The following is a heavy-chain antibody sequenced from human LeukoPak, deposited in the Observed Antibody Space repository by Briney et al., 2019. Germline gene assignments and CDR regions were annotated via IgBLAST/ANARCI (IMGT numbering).Heavy chain of an antibody. J-gene: IGHJ6*03. Sequence: GASVKVSCKASGYTFTSYGISWVRQAPGQGLEWMGWISAYNGNTNYAQKFQGRVTITADESTSTAYMELSSLRSEDTAVYYCASNQLLHYYYYYYMDVWGKGTTVTVSS. CDR1: GYTFTSYG. CDR3: ASNQLLHYYYYYYMDV. CDR2: ISAYNGNT. V-gene: IGHV1-18*01. D-gene: IGHD2-2*01.